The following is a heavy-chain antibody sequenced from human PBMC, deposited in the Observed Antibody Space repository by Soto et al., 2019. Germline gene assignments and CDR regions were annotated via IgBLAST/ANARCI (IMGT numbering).Heavy chain of an antibody. Sequence: EVQLVESGGGLVQPGGSLRLSCAASGFTFSSYSINWVRQAPGKGLEWFSYITSDSSTISYADSVKGRFTVSRDNAKNSLYLQMNSLRDEDTDVYYCARVGRGVYGMDVWGQGTSVTVSS. D-gene: IGHD2-8*01. CDR1: GFTFSSYS. CDR2: ITSDSSTI. V-gene: IGHV3-48*02. J-gene: IGHJ6*02. CDR3: ARVGRGVYGMDV.